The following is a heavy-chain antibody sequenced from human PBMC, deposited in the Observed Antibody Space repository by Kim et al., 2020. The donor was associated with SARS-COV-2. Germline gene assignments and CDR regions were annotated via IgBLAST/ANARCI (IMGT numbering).Heavy chain of an antibody. V-gene: IGHV1-69*13. J-gene: IGHJ3*02. CDR1: GGTFRRYA. CDR3: ARGLTMIRGLFITGRSLGAYDGFDI. CDR2: IIPMFGTP. Sequence: SVKVSCKASGGTFRRYAFNWIRQAPGQGLEWMGGIIPMFGTPKYAQKFQGRVTIRADESTSTAYMELSSLRSEDTAVYYCARGLTMIRGLFITGRSLGAYDGFDIWGQGTMVSVSS. D-gene: IGHD3-10*01.